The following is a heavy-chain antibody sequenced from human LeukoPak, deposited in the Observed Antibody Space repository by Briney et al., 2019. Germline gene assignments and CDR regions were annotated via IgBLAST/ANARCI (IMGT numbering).Heavy chain of an antibody. D-gene: IGHD3-3*01. CDR2: ISPDGSTT. V-gene: IGHV3-74*01. J-gene: IGHJ4*02. Sequence: GGSLRLSCAASGFTFSSYWMHWVRQAPGKGLVWVSRISPDGSTTGHADSVKGRFTTSRDNAKNTRFLQMNSLRAEDTAVYYCTRDFDFSSAIWGQGTLVTVSS. CDR3: TRDFDFSSAI. CDR1: GFTFSSYW.